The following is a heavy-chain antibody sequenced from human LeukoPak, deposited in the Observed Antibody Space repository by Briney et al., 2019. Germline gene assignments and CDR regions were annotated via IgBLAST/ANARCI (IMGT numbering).Heavy chain of an antibody. V-gene: IGHV3-23*01. CDR2: ITGNGGIT. Sequence: PGGTLRLSCAASGFTFSSYGMSWVRQAPGKGLEWVSGITGNGGITYYADSVKGRFTISRDNAKNSLYLQMNSLRAEDTAVYYCARDGGSAWFFRYWGQGTLVTVSS. CDR3: ARDGGSAWFFRY. CDR1: GFTFSSYG. D-gene: IGHD6-19*01. J-gene: IGHJ4*02.